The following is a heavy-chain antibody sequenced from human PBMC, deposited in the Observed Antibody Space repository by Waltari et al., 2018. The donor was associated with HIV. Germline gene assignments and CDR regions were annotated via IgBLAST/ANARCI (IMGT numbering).Heavy chain of an antibody. Sequence: EVQLVQSGAEVKKPGQSLKISCKGSGYSFISYWIGWVRQAPGTGLEWMGDIYPADSDTTYNPSFRGQVTISVDTSISTAYVQWRSLKASDTAVYFCARRLVGADAFEIWGQGTEVIVSS. CDR2: IYPADSDT. D-gene: IGHD1-26*01. V-gene: IGHV5-51*03. CDR1: GYSFISYW. J-gene: IGHJ3*02. CDR3: ARRLVGADAFEI.